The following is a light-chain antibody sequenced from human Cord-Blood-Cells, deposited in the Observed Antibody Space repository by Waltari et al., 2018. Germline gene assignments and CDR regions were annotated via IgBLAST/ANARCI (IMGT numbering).Light chain of an antibody. V-gene: IGKV3-20*01. CDR2: GAS. CDR3: QQYGSSIT. Sequence: EIVLKQSPGTLSLSPGERATLSCRASQSVSSSYLAWYQQKPGQAPSLLIYGASSRSTGIPDRFSGSGSGTDFTLTISRLEPEDFAVYYCQQYGSSITFGQGTRLEIK. J-gene: IGKJ5*01. CDR1: QSVSSSY.